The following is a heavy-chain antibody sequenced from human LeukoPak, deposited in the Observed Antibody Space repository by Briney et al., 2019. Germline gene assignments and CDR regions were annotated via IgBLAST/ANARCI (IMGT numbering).Heavy chain of an antibody. D-gene: IGHD3-10*01. CDR3: ARAESYGSRSYRGMDV. V-gene: IGHV3-74*01. CDR2: INSDGSST. CDR1: GFTFSSYW. Sequence: GGSLRLSCAASGFTFSSYWRHWVRQAPGKGLVWVSRINSDGSSTSYADSVKGRFTISRDNAKNTLYLQMNSLRAEDTAVYYCARAESYGSRSYRGMDVWGKGTTVTVSS. J-gene: IGHJ6*04.